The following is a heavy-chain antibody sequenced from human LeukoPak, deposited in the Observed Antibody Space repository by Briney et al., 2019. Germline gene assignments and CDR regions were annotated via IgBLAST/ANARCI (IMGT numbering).Heavy chain of an antibody. D-gene: IGHD3-3*01. J-gene: IGHJ6*03. CDR2: VSGSAKNT. Sequence: PGGSLRLSCTASGFSFYNYAMNWVRQAPGQGLEWVSAVSGSAKNTYYADSVKGRFTTSRDNSNNTVYLQMKSLRAEDTAVYYCAKSHRGGLRLIVGFFYMDVWGSGTTVAVSS. V-gene: IGHV3-23*01. CDR1: GFSFYNYA. CDR3: AKSHRGGLRLIVGFFYMDV.